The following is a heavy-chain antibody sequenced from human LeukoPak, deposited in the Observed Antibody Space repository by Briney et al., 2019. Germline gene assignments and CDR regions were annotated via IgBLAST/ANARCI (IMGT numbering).Heavy chain of an antibody. D-gene: IGHD3-3*01. CDR2: LNPNSGNT. V-gene: IGHV1-8*01. CDR1: VYTFTSYD. Sequence: ASVKVSCKASVYTFTSYDINWVRPATGQGLEWMGWLNPNSGNTGYAQKFQGRVTMTRNTSISTAYMELSSLRSEDTAVYYCARGRRNGDFWSGYDIDYWGQGILVTVSS. CDR3: ARGRRNGDFWSGYDIDY. J-gene: IGHJ4*02.